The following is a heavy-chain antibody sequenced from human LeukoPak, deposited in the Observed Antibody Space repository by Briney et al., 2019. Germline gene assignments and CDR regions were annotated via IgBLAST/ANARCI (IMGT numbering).Heavy chain of an antibody. V-gene: IGHV3-48*04. D-gene: IGHD3-10*01. CDR3: ARKVSASDH. CDR2: ISSSGRGSTL. J-gene: IGHJ4*02. Sequence: AGGSLRLSCAASGFTFSSYSMNWIRQAPGKGLEWVSYISSSGRGSTLYYADSVKGRFTISRDSAKNSLYLQMNNLGAEDTALYYCARKVSASDHWGQGTLVTVSS. CDR1: GFTFSSYS.